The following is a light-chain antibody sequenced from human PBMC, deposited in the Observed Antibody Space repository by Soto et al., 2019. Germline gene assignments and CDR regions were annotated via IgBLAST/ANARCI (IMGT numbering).Light chain of an antibody. CDR2: DVS. Sequence: QSALTQPASVSGSPGQSITISCTGTSSDVGAYKFVFWYQQHPGKAPKLIISDVSDRPSGVSNRFSGSKSGNTASLTISGLQAEDEADYYCCSYTATTTRDVVFGTGTKLTVL. V-gene: IGLV2-14*03. CDR3: CSYTATTTRDVV. CDR1: SSDVGAYKF. J-gene: IGLJ1*01.